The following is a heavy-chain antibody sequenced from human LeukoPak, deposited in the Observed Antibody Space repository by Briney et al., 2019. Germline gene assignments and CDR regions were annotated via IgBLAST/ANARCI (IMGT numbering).Heavy chain of an antibody. J-gene: IGHJ4*02. V-gene: IGHV1-2*02. Sequence: GASVKVSCKGSGYTFTGYYMHWVRQAPGQGLEWMGWINPNSGGTNYAQKFQGRVTMTRDTSISTAYMELSRLRSDDTAVYYCARGSSSWYADLGDYWGQGTLVTVSS. D-gene: IGHD6-13*01. CDR1: GYTFTGYY. CDR2: INPNSGGT. CDR3: ARGSSSWYADLGDY.